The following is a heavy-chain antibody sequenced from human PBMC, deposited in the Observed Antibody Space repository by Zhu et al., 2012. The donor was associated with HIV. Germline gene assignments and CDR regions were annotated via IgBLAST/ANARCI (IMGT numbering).Heavy chain of an antibody. V-gene: IGHV4-4*09. CDR3: ARLDAVTPSSGWYFDL. D-gene: IGHD4-17*01. CDR1: GGSISSYY. J-gene: IGHJ2*01. CDR2: IYTSGST. Sequence: QVQLQESGPGLVKPSETLSLTCTVSGGSISSYYWSWIRQPPGKGLEWIGYIYTSGSTNYNPSLKSRVTILVDTSKNQFSPKLNSVTAADTAVYYCARLDAVTPSSGWYFDLWGRGTLVTVS.